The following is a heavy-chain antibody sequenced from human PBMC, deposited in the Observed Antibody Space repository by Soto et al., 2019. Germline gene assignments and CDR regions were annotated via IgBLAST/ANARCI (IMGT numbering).Heavy chain of an antibody. CDR2: ISDSGTNS. V-gene: IGHV3-23*01. CDR1: GFTFSTYA. CDR3: AVGRLQLWSDFHS. Sequence: PGGSLRLSCAASGFTFSTYAMSWVRQAPGKGLEWVSAISDSGTNSYYADSVKGRFTISRDNSKNTLFVQMNSLRAEDTAIYYCAVGRLQLWSDFHSWGQGTLVTSPQ. D-gene: IGHD5-18*01. J-gene: IGHJ4*02.